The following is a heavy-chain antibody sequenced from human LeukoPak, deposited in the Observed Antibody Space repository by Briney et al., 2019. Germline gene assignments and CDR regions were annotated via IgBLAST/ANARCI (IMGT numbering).Heavy chain of an antibody. CDR3: ARTRLGESTTSTLIIDY. CDR2: IYTSGST. D-gene: IGHD3-16*01. CDR1: GGSISSYY. J-gene: IGHJ4*02. Sequence: PSETLSLTCTVSGGSISSYYWSWIRQPAGKGLEWIGRIYTSGSTNYNPSLKSRVTMSVDTSKNQFSLKLSSVTAADTAVYYCARTRLGESTTSTLIIDYWGQGTLVTVSS. V-gene: IGHV4-4*07.